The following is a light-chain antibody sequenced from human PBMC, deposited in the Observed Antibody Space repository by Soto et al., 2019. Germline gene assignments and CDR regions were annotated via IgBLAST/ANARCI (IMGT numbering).Light chain of an antibody. CDR3: SSYTSSGTLVV. CDR2: EVS. CDR1: TSDVGGYNY. Sequence: QSALTQPASVSGSPGQSITISCTGTTSDVGGYNYVSWYQQHPGKAPKLMICEVSNRPSGVSNRFYGSKSGNTASLTISGLQAEDEADYYCSSYTSSGTLVVFGGGTKLTVL. J-gene: IGLJ2*01. V-gene: IGLV2-14*01.